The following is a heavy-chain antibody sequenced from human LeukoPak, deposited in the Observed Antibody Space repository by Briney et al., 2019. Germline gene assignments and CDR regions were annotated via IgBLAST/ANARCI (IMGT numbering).Heavy chain of an antibody. Sequence: GGSLRLSCAASQFSISYDWMHWVRQAPGKGLEWVASIKEDGRDIHYLDSVKGRLSISRDNAKNSLYLEMNTLRAEDTAVYYCVRGSGWFFGLWGQGSLVTVSS. J-gene: IGHJ4*02. CDR1: QFSISYDW. D-gene: IGHD6-19*01. CDR3: VRGSGWFFGL. CDR2: IKEDGRDI. V-gene: IGHV3-7*01.